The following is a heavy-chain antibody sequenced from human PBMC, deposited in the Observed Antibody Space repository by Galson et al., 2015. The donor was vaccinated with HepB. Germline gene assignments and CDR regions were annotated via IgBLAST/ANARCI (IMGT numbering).Heavy chain of an antibody. D-gene: IGHD6-13*01. CDR1: GFTVSSNY. Sequence: SLRLSCAASGFTVSSNYMSWVRQAPGKGLEWVSVIYSGGSTYYVDSVKGRFTISRDNSKNTLYLQMNSLRAEDTAVYYCARDKVAAAGLFDYWGQGTLVTVSS. CDR2: IYSGGST. J-gene: IGHJ4*02. CDR3: ARDKVAAAGLFDY. V-gene: IGHV3-66*01.